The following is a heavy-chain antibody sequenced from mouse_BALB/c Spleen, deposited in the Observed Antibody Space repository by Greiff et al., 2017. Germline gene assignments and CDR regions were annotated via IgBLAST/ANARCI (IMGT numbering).Heavy chain of an antibody. D-gene: IGHD2-2*01. Sequence: EVMLVESGGGLVQPGGSLNLSCAASGFDFSRYWMSWARQAPGKGQEWIGEINPGSSTINYTPSLKDKFVISRDNAKNTLYLQMSKVRSEDTALYYCARLGYPSYAMDYWGQGTSVTVSS. V-gene: IGHV4-2*02. CDR2: INPGSSTI. J-gene: IGHJ4*01. CDR3: ARLGYPSYAMDY. CDR1: GFDFSRYW.